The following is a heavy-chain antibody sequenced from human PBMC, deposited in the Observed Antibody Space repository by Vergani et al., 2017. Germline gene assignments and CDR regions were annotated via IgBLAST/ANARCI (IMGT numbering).Heavy chain of an antibody. CDR1: GFTFSAYS. CDR2: IGVSDNSI. D-gene: IGHD4-11*01. V-gene: IGHV3-48*01. CDR3: VRDPDYSTFDS. Sequence: DVRLVESGGGVVQPGGSLRSSCAASGFTFSAYSMNWVRQTPGKGLEWISYIGVSDNSIYYADSVMGRFAISRDNARNLLFLQMNSLRADDSALYFCVRDPDYSTFDSWGQGTLVTVS. J-gene: IGHJ4*02.